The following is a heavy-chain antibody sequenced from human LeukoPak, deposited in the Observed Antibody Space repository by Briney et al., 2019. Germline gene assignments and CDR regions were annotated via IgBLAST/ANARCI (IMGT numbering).Heavy chain of an antibody. Sequence: GGSLRLSCAASGFIFRNYGMHWVRQAPGKGLEWVAFIQYDGRDKYYAGSVKGRFTISRDNSQNTVHLQMNSLRTEDTAVYYCGNWEGIVVVPTTEDDWGQGTLVTVSS. D-gene: IGHD2-21*01. J-gene: IGHJ4*02. CDR1: GFIFRNYG. CDR2: IQYDGRDK. V-gene: IGHV3-30*02. CDR3: GNWEGIVVVPTTEDD.